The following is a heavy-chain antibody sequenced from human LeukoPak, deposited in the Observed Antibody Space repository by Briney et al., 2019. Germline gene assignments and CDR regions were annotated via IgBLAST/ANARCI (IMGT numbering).Heavy chain of an antibody. Sequence: GGSLRLSCVASGFTFSRYSMNWVRQAPGKGLEWVSYISSSSSAIYYADSVKGRFTISRDNAKNSLYLQMNSLRAEDTAVYYCAKPSRSSSNEYWGQGTLVTVSS. CDR3: AKPSRSSSNEY. CDR2: ISSSSSAI. D-gene: IGHD6-13*01. CDR1: GFTFSRYS. J-gene: IGHJ4*02. V-gene: IGHV3-48*01.